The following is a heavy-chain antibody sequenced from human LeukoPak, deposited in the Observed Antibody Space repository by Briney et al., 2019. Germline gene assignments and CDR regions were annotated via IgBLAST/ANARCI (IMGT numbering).Heavy chain of an antibody. J-gene: IGHJ6*03. Sequence: KPSETLSLTRTVSGGSISSFYWSWIRQPARKGLEWIGRIYTSGSTNYNPSLKSRVTISVDKSKNQFSLKLSSVTAADTAVYYCARGHMELRNYYYYYMDVWGKGTTVTVSS. D-gene: IGHD1-7*01. CDR1: GGSISSFY. CDR2: IYTSGST. V-gene: IGHV4-4*07. CDR3: ARGHMELRNYYYYYMDV.